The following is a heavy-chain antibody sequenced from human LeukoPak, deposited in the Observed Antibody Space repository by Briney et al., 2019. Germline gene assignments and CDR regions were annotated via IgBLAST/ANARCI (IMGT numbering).Heavy chain of an antibody. CDR3: ARVRNIVVVTAPFDY. D-gene: IGHD2-21*02. J-gene: IGHJ4*02. CDR1: GFTFSSYA. CDR2: ISGSGGST. Sequence: AGGSLRLSCAASGFTFSSYAMSWVRQAPGKGLEWVSAISGSGGSTYYADSVKGRFTISRDNSKNTLYLQMNSLRAEDTAVYYCARVRNIVVVTAPFDYWGQGTLVTVSS. V-gene: IGHV3-23*01.